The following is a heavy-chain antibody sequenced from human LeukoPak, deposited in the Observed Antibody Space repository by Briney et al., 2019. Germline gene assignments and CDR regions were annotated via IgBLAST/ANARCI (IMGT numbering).Heavy chain of an antibody. D-gene: IGHD2-21*02. CDR3: ARVVGCGGDCYSGISDY. J-gene: IGHJ4*02. V-gene: IGHV7-4-1*02. Sequence: ASVTVSCTASGYTFTSYAMNWVRQAPGQGLEWMGWINTNTGNPTYAQGFTGRFVFSLDTSVSTAYLQISSLKAEDTALYYCARVVGCGGDCYSGISDYWGQGTLVTVSS. CDR1: GYTFTSYA. CDR2: INTNTGNP.